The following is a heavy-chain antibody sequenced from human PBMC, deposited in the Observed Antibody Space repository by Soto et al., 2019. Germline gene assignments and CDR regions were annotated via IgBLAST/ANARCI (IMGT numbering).Heavy chain of an antibody. CDR2: ISAYNGNT. J-gene: IGHJ4*02. Sequence: QVQLVQSGAEVKKPGASVKVSCKASGYTFTSYGISWVRQAPGQGLEWMGWISAYNGNTNYAQKLQGRVTMTTDTSTSTAYQELMSLSSDDTAGYYCARIVEIVASHMGGFDYWGQRTLVTVSS. CDR1: GYTFTSYG. V-gene: IGHV1-18*01. D-gene: IGHD5-12*01. CDR3: ARIVEIVASHMGGFDY.